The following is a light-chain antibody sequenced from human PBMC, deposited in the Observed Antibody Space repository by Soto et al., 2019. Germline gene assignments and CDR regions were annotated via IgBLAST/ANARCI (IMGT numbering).Light chain of an antibody. CDR1: SSDVGGYNY. CDR3: SSYTSRSTLYV. J-gene: IGLJ1*01. V-gene: IGLV2-14*01. CDR2: EVS. Sequence: QSALAQPASVSGSPGQSITISCTGTSSDVGGYNYVSWYQQHPGKAPKLMIYEVSNRPSGVSNRFSGSKSGNTASLTISGLQAEDAADYYCSSYTSRSTLYVFGTGTKVTVL.